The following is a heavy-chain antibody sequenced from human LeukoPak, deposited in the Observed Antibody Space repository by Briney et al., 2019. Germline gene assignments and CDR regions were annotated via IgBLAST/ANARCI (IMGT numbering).Heavy chain of an antibody. Sequence: SETLSLTCTVSGGSISSYYWSWIRQPPGKGLEWIGYIYYRGSTNYNPSLKSRVTISADTSKNQSSLKVSSVTAADTAVYYCARQALYYGDYGDMYRYGVGENWFDPWGQGTLVTVSS. CDR1: GGSISSYY. CDR2: IYYRGST. J-gene: IGHJ5*02. D-gene: IGHD4-17*01. V-gene: IGHV4-59*08. CDR3: ARQALYYGDYGDMYRYGVGENWFDP.